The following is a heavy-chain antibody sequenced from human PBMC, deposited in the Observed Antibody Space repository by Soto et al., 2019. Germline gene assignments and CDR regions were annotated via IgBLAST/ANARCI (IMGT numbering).Heavy chain of an antibody. V-gene: IGHV4-30-2*01. D-gene: IGHD6-25*01. Sequence: QLQLQESGSGLVKPSQTLSLTCAVSGGSISSGGYSWSWIRQPPGKGLEWIGYIYHSGSTYYNPSLKSRVTISVDRSKNQFSLKLSSVTAADTAVYYCARTLGAATGDWFDPWGQGTLVTVSS. CDR2: IYHSGST. J-gene: IGHJ5*02. CDR3: ARTLGAATGDWFDP. CDR1: GGSISSGGYS.